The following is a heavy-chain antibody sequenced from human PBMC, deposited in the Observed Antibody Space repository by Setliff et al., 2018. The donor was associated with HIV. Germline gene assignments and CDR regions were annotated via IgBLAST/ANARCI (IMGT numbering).Heavy chain of an antibody. CDR3: AKVMSITMVRGALGN. D-gene: IGHD3-10*01. CDR1: GGTFSSYA. V-gene: IGHV1-69*05. CDR2: IIPIFGTA. Sequence: AASVKVSCKASGGTFSSYAISWVRQAPGQGLEWMGGIIPIFGTANYAQKFQGRVTITTDESTSTAYMELSSLRSEDTAVYYCAKVMSITMVRGALGNWGQGTLVTVSS. J-gene: IGHJ4*02.